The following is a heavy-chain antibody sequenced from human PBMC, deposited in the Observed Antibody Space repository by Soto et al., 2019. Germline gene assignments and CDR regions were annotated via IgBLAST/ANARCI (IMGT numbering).Heavy chain of an antibody. CDR1: GYSFTDYH. Sequence: ASVKVSCKASGYSFTDYHIHWVRQAPGQGLEWLGRINPKSGGTSTAQKFQGWITMTTDTSISTASMELTRLTSDDTAIYYCARGDSTDCSNGVCSFFYNHDMDVWGQGTTVTVSS. CDR2: INPKSGGT. J-gene: IGHJ6*02. D-gene: IGHD2-8*01. CDR3: ARGDSTDCSNGVCSFFYNHDMDV. V-gene: IGHV1-2*04.